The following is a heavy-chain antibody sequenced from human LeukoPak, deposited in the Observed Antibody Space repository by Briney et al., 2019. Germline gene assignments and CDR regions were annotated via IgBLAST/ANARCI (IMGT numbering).Heavy chain of an antibody. CDR3: ARDLHYYDSSGYYY. J-gene: IGHJ4*02. Sequence: PGGSLRLSCAASGFTFDSYAMSWVRQAPGKGLEWVSSISGSGGSTYYADSVKGRFTISRDNAKNTLYLQMNSLRAEDTAVYYCARDLHYYDSSGYYYWGQGTLVTVSS. CDR2: ISGSGGST. V-gene: IGHV3-23*01. D-gene: IGHD3-22*01. CDR1: GFTFDSYA.